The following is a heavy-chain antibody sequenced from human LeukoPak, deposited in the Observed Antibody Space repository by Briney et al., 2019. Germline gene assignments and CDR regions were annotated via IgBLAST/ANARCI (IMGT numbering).Heavy chain of an antibody. CDR2: FYYIGST. CDR3: ARYYGWPWGSPYYFDY. Sequence: KSSETLSLTCTVSGGSISSSSSFWAWIRQPPGKGLEWIGSFYYIGSTYYNPSLKSRVTISVDTSKNQFSLKLSSVTAADTAVYYCARYYGWPWGSPYYFDYWGQGTLVTVSS. J-gene: IGHJ4*02. CDR1: GGSISSSSSF. D-gene: IGHD4-17*01. V-gene: IGHV4-39*01.